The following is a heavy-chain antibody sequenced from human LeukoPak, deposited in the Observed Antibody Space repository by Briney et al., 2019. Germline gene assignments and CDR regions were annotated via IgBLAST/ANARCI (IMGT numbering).Heavy chain of an antibody. V-gene: IGHV3-30*02. CDR3: AKDKNYDPDAFDI. CDR1: GFTFSSYG. J-gene: IGHJ3*02. D-gene: IGHD3-22*01. CDR2: IRYDGSNK. Sequence: GGSLRLSCAASGFTFSSYGMHWVRQAPGKGLEWVAFIRYDGSNKYYADSVKGRFTISRDNSTNTLYLQMNSLRAEDTAVYYCAKDKNYDPDAFDIWGQGTMVTVSS.